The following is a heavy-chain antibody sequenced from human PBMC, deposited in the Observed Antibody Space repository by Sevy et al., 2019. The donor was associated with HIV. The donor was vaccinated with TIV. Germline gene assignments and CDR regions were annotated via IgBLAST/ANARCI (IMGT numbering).Heavy chain of an antibody. V-gene: IGHV3-15*01. CDR3: ATGTSSYLHRTYDYDGMDV. CDR2: IKNQDDSGCT. Sequence: GGSLRLSCSASGFTFSNACMNWVRQAPGKGLEWVGRIKNQDDSGCTDYTAPVNGRFTISIDDSENTLYLQMSSMKSEETAVDYCATGTSSYLHRTYDYDGMDVWGQGTMVTVSS. CDR1: GFTFSNAC. J-gene: IGHJ6*02. D-gene: IGHD2-2*01.